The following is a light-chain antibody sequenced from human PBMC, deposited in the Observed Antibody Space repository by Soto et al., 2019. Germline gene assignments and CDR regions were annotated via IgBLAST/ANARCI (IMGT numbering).Light chain of an antibody. CDR2: GAS. CDR1: QSVSSN. J-gene: IGKJ4*01. Sequence: EIVLTHSRATLSVSPGERATLSCLASQSVSSNLAWYQQKPGQAPSLLIYGASTRATGTPARFSGSGSGTDFTLTITRLEPEDFAVYYCQQYDAWPFTFGGGTKVDIK. V-gene: IGKV3-15*01. CDR3: QQYDAWPFT.